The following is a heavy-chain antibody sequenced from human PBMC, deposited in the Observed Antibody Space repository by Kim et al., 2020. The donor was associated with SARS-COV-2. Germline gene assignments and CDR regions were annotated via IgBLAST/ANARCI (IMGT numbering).Heavy chain of an antibody. CDR3: ARVGDYGDPYYYYGMDV. J-gene: IGHJ6*02. Sequence: SETLSLTCTVSGGSISSGGYYWSWIRQHPGKGLEWIGYIYYSGSTYYNPSLKSRVTISVDTSKNQFSLKLSSVTAADTAVYYCARVGDYGDPYYYYGMDVWGQGTTVTVSS. V-gene: IGHV4-31*03. CDR2: IYYSGST. D-gene: IGHD4-17*01. CDR1: GGSISSGGYY.